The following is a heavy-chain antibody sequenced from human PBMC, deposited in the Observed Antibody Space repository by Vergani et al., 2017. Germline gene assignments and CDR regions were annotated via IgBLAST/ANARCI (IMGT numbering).Heavy chain of an antibody. V-gene: IGHV4-59*01. J-gene: IGHJ5*02. Sequence: QVQLQESGPGLVKPSETLSLTCTVSGGSISSYYWSWIRQPPGKGLEWIGYIYYSGSTNYNPSLKSRVTISVDTSKNQFSLKLSSVTAADTAVYYCARVWEYCTNGVCYTRWFDAWGQGTLVTVYS. D-gene: IGHD2-8*01. CDR3: ARVWEYCTNGVCYTRWFDA. CDR2: IYYSGST. CDR1: GGSISSYY.